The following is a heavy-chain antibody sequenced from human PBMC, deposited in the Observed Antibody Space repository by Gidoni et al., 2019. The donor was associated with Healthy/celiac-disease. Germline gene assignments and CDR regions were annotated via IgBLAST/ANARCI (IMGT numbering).Heavy chain of an antibody. V-gene: IGHV4-59*01. CDR1: GGSIRSYS. CDR2: LYYSGSS. CDR3: ATLIESWFDP. Sequence: QVQLQESGPGLVKPSETLSHTCTVSGGSIRSYSWSWIRQPPGKGLEWIGYLYYSGSSNYNPSLKSRVTMSVDTSKNQFSLKLSSVTAADPAVYYCATLIESWFDPWGQGTLVTVSS. D-gene: IGHD2-21*01. J-gene: IGHJ5*02.